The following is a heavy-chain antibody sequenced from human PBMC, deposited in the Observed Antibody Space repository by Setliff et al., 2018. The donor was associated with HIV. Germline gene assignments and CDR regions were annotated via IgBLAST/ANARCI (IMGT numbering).Heavy chain of an antibody. J-gene: IGHJ1*01. Sequence: PGGSLRLSCAASGFTFSSYWMHWVRQAPGKGLVWVSRINTDGTNTNYADSVKGRFTISRDNTKNSLYLQMNSLRAEDTALYYCAKDILPTTAYFQHWGQGTLVTVSS. CDR3: AKDILPTTAYFQH. CDR1: GFTFSSYW. V-gene: IGHV3-74*01. CDR2: INTDGTNT. D-gene: IGHD4-17*01.